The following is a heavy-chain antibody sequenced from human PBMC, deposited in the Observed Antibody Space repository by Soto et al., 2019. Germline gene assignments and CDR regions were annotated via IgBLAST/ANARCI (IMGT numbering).Heavy chain of an antibody. D-gene: IGHD5-12*01. CDR3: ARDAVAGVATPKDAFDI. CDR1: GVSISSGDYY. V-gene: IGHV4-30-4*01. CDR2: IYYSGST. Sequence: SETLSLTCTVSGVSISSGDYYWSWIRQPPGKGLEWIGYIYYSGSTYYNPSLKSRVTISVDRSKNQFSLKLSSVTAADTAVYYCARDAVAGVATPKDAFDIWGQGTMVT. J-gene: IGHJ3*02.